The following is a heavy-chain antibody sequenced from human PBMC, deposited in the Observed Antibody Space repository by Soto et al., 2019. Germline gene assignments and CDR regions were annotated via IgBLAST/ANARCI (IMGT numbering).Heavy chain of an antibody. CDR3: TTDFSSGWFFDY. J-gene: IGHJ4*02. CDR1: AFTFSSAW. Sequence: GGSLRLSCAASAFTFSSAWVDWVRQAPGKGLEWVGRIKSKTGGVTTDYAAPEKGRFIISRDDSKNMLYPQMNSLKTEDTAVYYCTTDFSSGWFFDYWGQGTLVTVSS. CDR2: IKSKTGGVTT. D-gene: IGHD6-19*01. V-gene: IGHV3-15*07.